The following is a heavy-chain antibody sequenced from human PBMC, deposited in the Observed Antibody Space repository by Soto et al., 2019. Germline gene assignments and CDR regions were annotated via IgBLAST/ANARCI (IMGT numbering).Heavy chain of an antibody. D-gene: IGHD6-13*01. Sequence: QVQLVQSGAEVKKPGASVKVSCKASGYTFTSYGISWLRQAPGQGLEWMGWISAYNGNTNYAQKLQGRVTMTTDASTSTAYMELRSLRSDDTAVYYCARTLVSSWYGQAGYGMDVWGQGTTVTVSS. CDR2: ISAYNGNT. J-gene: IGHJ6*01. V-gene: IGHV1-18*04. CDR1: GYTFTSYG. CDR3: ARTLVSSWYGQAGYGMDV.